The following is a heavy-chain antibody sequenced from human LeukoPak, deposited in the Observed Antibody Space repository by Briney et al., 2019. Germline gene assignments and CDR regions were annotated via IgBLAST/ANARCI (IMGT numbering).Heavy chain of an antibody. Sequence: GRSLRLSCAASGFTFSSYGMHWVRQAPGKGLEWVAVISYDGSNKYYADSVKGRFTISRDNSKNTLYLQMNSLRAEDTAVYYCAKEYNWILYYYYGMDVWGQGTTVTVPS. J-gene: IGHJ6*02. D-gene: IGHD1-20*01. CDR3: AKEYNWILYYYYGMDV. CDR1: GFTFSSYG. CDR2: ISYDGSNK. V-gene: IGHV3-30*18.